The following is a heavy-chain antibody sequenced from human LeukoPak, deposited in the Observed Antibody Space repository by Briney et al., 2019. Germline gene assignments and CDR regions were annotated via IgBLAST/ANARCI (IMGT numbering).Heavy chain of an antibody. Sequence: TGGSLRLSCAASGFTFSNYNFNWVRQTPGKGLEWVSSISTGSSYIYYADSVKGRFTISRDNAKNSLYLQMNSLRAEDTAVYYCARITDIRHNDYWGQGTLVTVSS. D-gene: IGHD1-1*01. J-gene: IGHJ4*02. CDR2: ISTGSSYI. V-gene: IGHV3-21*01. CDR1: GFTFSNYN. CDR3: ARITDIRHNDY.